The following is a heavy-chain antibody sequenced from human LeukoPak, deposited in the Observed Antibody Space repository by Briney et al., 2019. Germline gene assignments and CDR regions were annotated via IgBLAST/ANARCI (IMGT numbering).Heavy chain of an antibody. CDR3: ARIIVPAAIGGGVGYYYGMDV. Sequence: GASVKVSCKASGYTFTGYYMHWVRQAPGQGLEWMGWINPNSGGTNYAQKFQGRVTMTRDTSISTAYMELSRLRSDDTAVYYCARIIVPAAIGGGVGYYYGMDVWGQGTTVTVSS. D-gene: IGHD2-2*02. CDR1: GYTFTGYY. CDR2: INPNSGGT. V-gene: IGHV1-2*02. J-gene: IGHJ6*02.